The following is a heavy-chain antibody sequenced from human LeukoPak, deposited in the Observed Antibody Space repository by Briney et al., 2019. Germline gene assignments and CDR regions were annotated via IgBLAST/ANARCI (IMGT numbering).Heavy chain of an antibody. CDR2: IKYDASDE. Sequence: GGSLRLSCAVSGVSFSGYAMHWVRQAPGKGLEWVSLIKYDASDEYYVDAVKGRFTISRDDSRNTLYLQMNSLRAEDTAVYYCARGQSVGWEIGVCDFWGQGSLVTVAS. CDR3: ARGQSVGWEIGVCDF. V-gene: IGHV3-33*01. CDR1: GVSFSGYA. J-gene: IGHJ4*02. D-gene: IGHD1-26*01.